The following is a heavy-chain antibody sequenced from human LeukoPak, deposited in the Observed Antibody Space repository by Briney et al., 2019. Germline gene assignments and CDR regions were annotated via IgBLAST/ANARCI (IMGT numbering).Heavy chain of an antibody. D-gene: IGHD1-14*01. V-gene: IGHV3-21*01. J-gene: IGHJ6*03. CDR2: ITGSSTYT. Sequence: GGSLRLSCVGSGFTFSIYNMNWVRQAPGKGLEWVSSITGSSTYTNYADSLKGRFTISRDNAKNSMYLEMNSLTAEDTAVYFCARDAALLPGKYYYYMDVWGKGTRVTVSS. CDR1: GFTFSIYN. CDR3: ARDAALLPGKYYYYMDV.